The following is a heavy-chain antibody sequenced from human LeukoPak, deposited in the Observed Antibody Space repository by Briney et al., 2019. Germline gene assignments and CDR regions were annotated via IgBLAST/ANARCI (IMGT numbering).Heavy chain of an antibody. CDR1: GGSFSGYY. J-gene: IGHJ4*02. Sequence: SETLSLTCAVYGGSFSGYYWSWIRQPPGKGLEWIGSIYYSGSTYYNPSLKSRVTISVDTSKNQFSLKLSSMTAADTAVYYCARHDYSNYVVDWGQGTLVTVSS. V-gene: IGHV4-34*01. CDR3: ARHDYSNYVVD. D-gene: IGHD4-11*01. CDR2: IYYSGST.